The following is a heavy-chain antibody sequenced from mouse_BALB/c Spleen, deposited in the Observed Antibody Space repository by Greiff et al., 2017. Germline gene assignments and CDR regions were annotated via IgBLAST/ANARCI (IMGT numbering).Heavy chain of an antibody. CDR2: IDPETGGT. CDR3: TREGSHPFAY. J-gene: IGHJ3*01. Sequence: QVHVKQSGAELVRPGASVTLSCKASGYTFTDYEMHWVKQTPVHGLEWIGAIDPETGGTAYNQKFKGKATLTADKSSSTAYMELRSLTSEDSAVYYCTREGSHPFAYWGQGTLVTVSA. CDR1: GYTFTDYE. D-gene: IGHD3-3*01. V-gene: IGHV1-15*01.